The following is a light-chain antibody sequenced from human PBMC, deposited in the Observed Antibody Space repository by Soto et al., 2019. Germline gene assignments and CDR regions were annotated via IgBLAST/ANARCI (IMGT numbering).Light chain of an antibody. V-gene: IGKV3-20*01. CDR1: QSVNSY. J-gene: IGKJ1*01. Sequence: EIVMTQSPGTLSLSPGERATLSCRASQSVNSYLAWYQQKPGQAPRLLISDASDRATGIPDRFSGSGSGTDFTLTISRLVPEDFAVYYCQKYGDSPVTFGQGTKV. CDR2: DAS. CDR3: QKYGDSPVT.